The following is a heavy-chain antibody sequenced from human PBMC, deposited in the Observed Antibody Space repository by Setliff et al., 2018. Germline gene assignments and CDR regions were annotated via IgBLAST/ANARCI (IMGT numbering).Heavy chain of an antibody. J-gene: IGHJ4*02. CDR2: ISYDGSNK. V-gene: IGHV3-30*03. D-gene: IGHD2-21*01. CDR3: SSYLVS. CDR1: GFTFSSYG. Sequence: SLRLSCAASGFTFSSYGMHWVRQAPGKGLEWVAVISYDGSNKYYADSVKGRFTISRDNSKNTLYLQMNSLRAEDTAVYYCSSYLVSWGQGALVTVSS.